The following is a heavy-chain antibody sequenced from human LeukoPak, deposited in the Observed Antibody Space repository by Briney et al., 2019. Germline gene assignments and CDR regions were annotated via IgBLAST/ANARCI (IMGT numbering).Heavy chain of an antibody. D-gene: IGHD6-13*01. Sequence: SETLSLTCTVSGGSISSGGYYWSWIRQHPGKGLEWIGYIYYSGSTYYNPSLKSRVTISVDTSKNQFSLKLSSVTAADTAVYYCARGSYSSSWYGWFDPWGQGTLVTVSS. J-gene: IGHJ5*02. CDR2: IYYSGST. V-gene: IGHV4-31*03. CDR1: GGSISSGGYY. CDR3: ARGSYSSSWYGWFDP.